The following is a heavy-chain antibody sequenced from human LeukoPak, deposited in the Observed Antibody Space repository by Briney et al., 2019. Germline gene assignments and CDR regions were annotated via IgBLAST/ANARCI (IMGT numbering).Heavy chain of an antibody. CDR3: TRDNELGGYKGWYFDY. CDR1: GFTFSDYY. CDR2: ISSSSSYT. J-gene: IGHJ4*02. V-gene: IGHV3-11*06. Sequence: GGSLRLSCAASGFTFSDYYMSWIRQAPGKGLEWVSYISSSSSYTNYADSVKGRFTISRDNAKNSLYLQMNSLRAEDTAVYYCTRDNELGGYKGWYFDYWGQGTLVTVSS. D-gene: IGHD5-24*01.